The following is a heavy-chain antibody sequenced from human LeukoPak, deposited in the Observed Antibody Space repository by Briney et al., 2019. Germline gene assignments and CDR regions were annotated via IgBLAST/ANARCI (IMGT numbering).Heavy chain of an antibody. Sequence: PSETLSLTCTVSGGSISSYYWSWIRQPPGKGLEYIGYIYYSGSTNYNPSLKSRVTISVDTSKNQFSLKLSSVTAADTAVYYCARQAGSGLFILPGGQGTLVTVSS. CDR3: ARQAGSGLFILP. CDR1: GGSISSYY. CDR2: IYYSGST. V-gene: IGHV4-59*08. D-gene: IGHD3/OR15-3a*01. J-gene: IGHJ4*02.